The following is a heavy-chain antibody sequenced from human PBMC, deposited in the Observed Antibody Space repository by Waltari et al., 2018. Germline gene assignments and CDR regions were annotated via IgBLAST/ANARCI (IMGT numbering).Heavy chain of an antibody. CDR3: AKEGPALSFDY. Sequence: QVQLVESGGGVVQPGGSLRLSCAAPGFTFSSYGMHWVRQAPGKGLEWVAFIRYDGSNKYYADSVKGRFTISRDNSKNTLYLQMNSLRDEDTAVYYCAKEGPALSFDYWGQGTLVTVSS. J-gene: IGHJ4*02. V-gene: IGHV3-30*02. CDR1: GFTFSSYG. D-gene: IGHD2-2*01. CDR2: IRYDGSNK.